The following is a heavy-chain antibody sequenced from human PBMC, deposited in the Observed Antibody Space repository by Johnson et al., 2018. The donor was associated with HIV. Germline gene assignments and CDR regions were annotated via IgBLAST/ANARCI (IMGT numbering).Heavy chain of an antibody. CDR2: ISYDGPNK. CDR3: ARQTLRAFDI. CDR1: GSTFSNAW. J-gene: IGHJ3*02. V-gene: IGHV3-30-3*01. Sequence: QVQLVESGGGLVKPGGSLRLSCAASGSTFSNAWMNWVRQAPGKGLAWVALISYDGPNKYYADSVKGRFTISRDNSKNTLYLQMNSLRAEDTALYYCARQTLRAFDIWGQGTMVTVSS.